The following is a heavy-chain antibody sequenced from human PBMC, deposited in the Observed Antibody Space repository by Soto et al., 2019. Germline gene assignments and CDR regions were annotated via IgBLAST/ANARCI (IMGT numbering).Heavy chain of an antibody. D-gene: IGHD3-22*01. Sequence: PSETLSLTCTVSGDSINRADYYWSWLRQPPGKGLEWIGYIYYSRSDYYNPSLGRRATITIDTSRNQFSLNLMSVTAAETAVYYCARVVQFYDSSGYSFHYFDYWGQGALVT. J-gene: IGHJ4*02. CDR2: IYYSRSD. CDR3: ARVVQFYDSSGYSFHYFDY. V-gene: IGHV4-30-4*01. CDR1: GDSINRADYY.